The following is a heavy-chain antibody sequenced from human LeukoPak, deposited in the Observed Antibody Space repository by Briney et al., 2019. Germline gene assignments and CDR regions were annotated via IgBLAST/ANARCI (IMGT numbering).Heavy chain of an antibody. D-gene: IGHD3-22*01. CDR2: IYTSGST. V-gene: IGHV4-61*02. CDR1: GGSISSGSYY. J-gene: IGHJ3*02. CDR3: AREKKYYDSSGYDAFDI. Sequence: SETLSLTCTVSGGSISSGSYYWSWIRQPAGKGLEWIGRIYTSGSTNYNPSLKSRVTISVDTSKNQFSLKLGSVTAADTAVYYCAREKKYYDSSGYDAFDIWGQGTMVTVSS.